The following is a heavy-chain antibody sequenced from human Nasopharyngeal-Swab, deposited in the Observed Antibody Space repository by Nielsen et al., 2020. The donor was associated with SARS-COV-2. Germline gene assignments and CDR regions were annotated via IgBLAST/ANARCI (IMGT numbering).Heavy chain of an antibody. CDR1: GFTFDDYA. V-gene: IGHV3-9*01. Sequence: GGSLRFSCAASGFTFDDYAMHWVRQAPGKGLEWVSGISWNSGSIGYADSVKGRFTISRDNAKNSLYLQMNSLRAEDTALYYCAKAYCSSTSCYHYFDYWGQGTLVTVSS. CDR2: ISWNSGSI. CDR3: AKAYCSSTSCYHYFDY. J-gene: IGHJ4*02. D-gene: IGHD2-2*01.